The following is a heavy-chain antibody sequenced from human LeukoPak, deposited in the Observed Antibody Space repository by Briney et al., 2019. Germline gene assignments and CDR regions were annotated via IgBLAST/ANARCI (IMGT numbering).Heavy chain of an antibody. V-gene: IGHV4-39*07. Sequence: SETLSLTCTVSGDSFTSVTDYWAWIRQPPGKGLEWIATGDYSGGTYYNPSLESRAAISADMSKNQISLQLTSVTGADTAVYYCARQTFGVLYFDSWGPGTLVIVSS. D-gene: IGHD3-10*01. CDR3: ARQTFGVLYFDS. CDR2: GDYSGGT. J-gene: IGHJ4*02. CDR1: GDSFTSVTDY.